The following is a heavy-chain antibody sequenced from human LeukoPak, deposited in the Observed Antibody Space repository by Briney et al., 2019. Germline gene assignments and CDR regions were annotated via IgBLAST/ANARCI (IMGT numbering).Heavy chain of an antibody. D-gene: IGHD4-17*01. J-gene: IGHJ4*02. CDR2: ISYDGSNK. CDR1: GFTFSSYG. Sequence: GGSLRLSCAAPGFTFSSYGMHWVRQAPGKGLEWVAVISYDGSNKYYADSVKGRFTISRDNSKNTLYLQMNSLRAEDTAVYYCAKDRVPYGEFDYWGQGTLVTVSS. CDR3: AKDRVPYGEFDY. V-gene: IGHV3-30*18.